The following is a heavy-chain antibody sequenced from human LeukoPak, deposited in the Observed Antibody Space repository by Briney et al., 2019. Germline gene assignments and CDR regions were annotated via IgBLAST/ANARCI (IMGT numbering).Heavy chain of an antibody. CDR2: IYYRVTS. V-gene: IGHV4-59*01. Sequence: SETLSLTCTVSGDSISTYYWSWIRQPPGKGLEWIGYIYYRVTSDYNPSLKSRVTMSVDMSTRQISLKLSSVTAADTAVYYCARAIVDTASNFDYWGQGTLVTVSS. CDR1: GDSISTYY. D-gene: IGHD5-18*01. J-gene: IGHJ4*02. CDR3: ARAIVDTASNFDY.